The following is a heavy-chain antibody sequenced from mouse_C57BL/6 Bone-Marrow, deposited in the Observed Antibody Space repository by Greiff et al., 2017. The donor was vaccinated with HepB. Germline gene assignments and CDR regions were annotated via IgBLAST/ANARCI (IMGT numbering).Heavy chain of an antibody. CDR1: GYSITSGYY. Sequence: EVKVEESGPGLVKPSQSLSLTCSVSGYSITSGYYWYWIRPFPGNNLEWMGYISYDGSNNYNPSLKNRISITRDTSKNQFFLKLNSVTTEDTAAYYCARGITTVVADYFDYWGQGTTLTVSS. J-gene: IGHJ2*01. V-gene: IGHV3-6*01. CDR2: ISYDGSN. CDR3: ARGITTVVADYFDY. D-gene: IGHD1-1*01.